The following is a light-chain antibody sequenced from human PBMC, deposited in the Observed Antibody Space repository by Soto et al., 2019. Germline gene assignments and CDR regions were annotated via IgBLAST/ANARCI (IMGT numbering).Light chain of an antibody. CDR2: DAS. J-gene: IGKJ1*01. V-gene: IGKV1-5*01. CDR3: QQYNTYWP. Sequence: DIQMTQFPSALSASVGDRVTITCRASQNVNNWLAWYQHKPGKAPQLLIYDASVLETGVPSRFSGSGSGTEFTLAISGLQSDDFATYYCQQYNTYWPFGPGTKVDIK. CDR1: QNVNNW.